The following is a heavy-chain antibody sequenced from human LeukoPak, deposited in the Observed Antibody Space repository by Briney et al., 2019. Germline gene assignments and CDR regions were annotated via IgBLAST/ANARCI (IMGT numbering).Heavy chain of an antibody. CDR3: ARVPNQSKYSIGNY. J-gene: IGHJ4*02. D-gene: IGHD1-14*01. Sequence: SETLSLTCTVSGGSMSSYYWSWIRQPPGKGLEWIGYIYYSGSTKYNPSLKSRVTISVDTSKNQFSLKLSSVTAADTAVYYCARVPNQSKYSIGNYWGQGTLVTVSS. V-gene: IGHV4-59*12. CDR2: IYYSGST. CDR1: GGSMSSYY.